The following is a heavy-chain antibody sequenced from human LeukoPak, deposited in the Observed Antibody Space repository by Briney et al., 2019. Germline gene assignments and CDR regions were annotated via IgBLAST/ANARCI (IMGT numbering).Heavy chain of an antibody. CDR1: GCSISSYY. V-gene: IGHV4-4*07. Sequence: AGTLSLTCTVSGCSISSYYWSWIRQPAGKTLEWIGRVYISGSTIYNPSLKSRVTMSLDTSKNQFSLKLSSVTAADTAVYYCARNPQVLNWYFDLWGRGTLVTVSS. CDR3: ARNPQVLNWYFDL. J-gene: IGHJ2*01. CDR2: VYISGST.